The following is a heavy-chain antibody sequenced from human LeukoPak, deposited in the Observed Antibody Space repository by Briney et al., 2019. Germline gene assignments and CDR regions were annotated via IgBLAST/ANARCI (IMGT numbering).Heavy chain of an antibody. CDR3: AKGLYCSSTSCYRSYPL. CDR1: GFTFSSYG. CDR2: ISYDGSNK. J-gene: IGHJ4*02. D-gene: IGHD2-2*02. Sequence: GGSLRLSCAASGFTFSSYGMHWVRQAPGKGLEWVAVISYDGSNKYYADSVKGRFTISRDNSKNTLYLQMNSLRAEDTAVYYCAKGLYCSSTSCYRSYPLWGQGTLVTVSS. V-gene: IGHV3-30*18.